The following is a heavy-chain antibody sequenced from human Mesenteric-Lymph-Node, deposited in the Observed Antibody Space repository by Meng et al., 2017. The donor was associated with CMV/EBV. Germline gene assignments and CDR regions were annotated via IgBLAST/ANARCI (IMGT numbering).Heavy chain of an antibody. V-gene: IGHV3-48*03. CDR3: ASLPGYCSTTSCSPDFDY. J-gene: IGHJ4*02. Sequence: GESLKISCAASGFTFSSYEVNWVRQAPGKGLEWVSYISSSGSTTYYADSVKGRFTISRDNAKNSLYLQMNSLRVEDTGVYYCASLPGYCSTTSCSPDFDYWGQGTLVTVSS. CDR1: GFTFSSYE. D-gene: IGHD2-2*01. CDR2: ISSSGSTT.